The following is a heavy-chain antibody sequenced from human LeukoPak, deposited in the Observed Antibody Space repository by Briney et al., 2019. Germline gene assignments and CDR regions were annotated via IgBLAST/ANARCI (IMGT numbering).Heavy chain of an antibody. D-gene: IGHD3-10*01. Sequence: PSETLSLTCTVSGGSISSSNVYWGWIRQPPGKGLEWIGSIYYSGSTYYNPSLKSRVTISVDTSKNQFSLKLSSVTAADTAVYYCARVSWFDELPNSWGQGTLVSVSS. CDR3: ARVSWFDELPNS. J-gene: IGHJ4*02. CDR2: IYYSGST. CDR1: GGSISSSNVY. V-gene: IGHV4-39*07.